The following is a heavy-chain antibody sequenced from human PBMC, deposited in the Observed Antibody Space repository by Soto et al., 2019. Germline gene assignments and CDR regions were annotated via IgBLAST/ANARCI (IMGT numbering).Heavy chain of an antibody. CDR3: AKLVHIPTVALTDDYGDYETSWDHPTDLAFDS. J-gene: IGHJ4*02. CDR2: ISYDGSNK. Sequence: QPGGSLRLSCAASGFTFSSYGMHWVRQAPGKGLEWVAVISYDGSNKYYADSVKGRFTISRDNSKNTLYLQMNSLRAEDTAVYYCAKLVHIPTVALTDDYGDYETSWDHPTDLAFDSWGQGTLVTVSS. V-gene: IGHV3-30*18. CDR1: GFTFSSYG. D-gene: IGHD4-17*01.